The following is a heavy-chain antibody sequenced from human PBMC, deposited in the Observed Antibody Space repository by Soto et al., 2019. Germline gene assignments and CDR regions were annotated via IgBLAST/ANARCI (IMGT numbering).Heavy chain of an antibody. CDR3: AKERVGATPFYYYGMDV. V-gene: IGHV3-30*18. CDR2: ISYEGSNK. CDR1: GFTFSSYG. D-gene: IGHD1-26*01. J-gene: IGHJ6*02. Sequence: GGSLRLSCAASGFTFSSYGMHWVRQAPDKGLEWVAVISYEGSNKYYADSVKGRFTISRDNSKNTLYLQMNSLRAEDTAVYYCAKERVGATPFYYYGMDVWGQGTTVTVSS.